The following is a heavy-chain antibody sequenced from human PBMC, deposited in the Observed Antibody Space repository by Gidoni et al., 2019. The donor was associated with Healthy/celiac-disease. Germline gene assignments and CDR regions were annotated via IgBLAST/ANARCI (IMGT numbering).Heavy chain of an antibody. CDR2: MSGSGGRT. Sequence: EVQLLESGGGLVQPGGSLRLSCAASGFTFSSYAMSWFHQATGKGLERVSDMSGSGGRTYYADDVKGRFTISRDNSKNTLYLQMNSLRAEDTAVYYCAVWREGFTFDYWGQGTLVTVSS. V-gene: IGHV3-23*01. J-gene: IGHJ4*02. CDR1: GFTFSSYA. CDR3: AVWREGFTFDY.